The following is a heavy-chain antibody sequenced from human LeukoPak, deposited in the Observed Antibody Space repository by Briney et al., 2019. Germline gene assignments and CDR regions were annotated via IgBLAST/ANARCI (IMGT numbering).Heavy chain of an antibody. V-gene: IGHV3-23*01. CDR1: GFTFSNYA. D-gene: IGHD3-10*01. J-gene: IGHJ2*01. Sequence: PGGSLRLSCAASGFTFSNYAMSWVRRAPGKGLEWFSTVSDKGDATAHADSVKGRFTISRDNAKNTLSLLMNILRAEDTAVYYCARVGPLATRSVGHYYFDLWGRGTLVTVSS. CDR3: ARVGPLATRSVGHYYFDL. CDR2: VSDKGDAT.